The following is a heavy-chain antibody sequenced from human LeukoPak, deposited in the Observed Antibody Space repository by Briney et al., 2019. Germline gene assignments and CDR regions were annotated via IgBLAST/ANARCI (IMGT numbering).Heavy chain of an antibody. Sequence: PGGSLRLSCAASGFSFNTYAMSWVRQAPGKGLEWVSGISHNGGHTYYADSVKGRFTISRDNSRNTLYLQMNSLRVDDTAVYYCAKDRVKVAYWGQGTLVTVSS. V-gene: IGHV3-23*01. CDR3: AKDRVKVAY. CDR2: ISHNGGHT. D-gene: IGHD2-15*01. J-gene: IGHJ4*02. CDR1: GFSFNTYA.